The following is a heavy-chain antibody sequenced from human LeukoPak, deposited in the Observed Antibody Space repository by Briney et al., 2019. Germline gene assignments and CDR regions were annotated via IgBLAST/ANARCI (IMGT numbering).Heavy chain of an antibody. CDR1: GYTFTSYG. CDR3: ARGYCSGGSCYYFDY. D-gene: IGHD2-15*01. V-gene: IGHV1-18*01. CDR2: ISAYNGNT. J-gene: IGHJ4*02. Sequence: GASVKVSCKASGYTFTSYGISGVRQAPGQGLEWMGWISAYNGNTNYAQKLQGRVTMTTDTSTSTAYMELRSLRSDDTAVYYCARGYCSGGSCYYFDYWGQGTLVTVSS.